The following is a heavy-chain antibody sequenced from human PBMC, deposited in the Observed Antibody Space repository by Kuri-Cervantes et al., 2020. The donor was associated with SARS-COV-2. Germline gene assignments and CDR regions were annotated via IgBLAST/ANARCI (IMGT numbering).Heavy chain of an antibody. CDR3: ARGETSSSEYYYYYMDV. Sequence: GESLKISCAASGFTFSSYWMSWVRQAPGKGLEWVANIKQDGSEKYYVDSVKGRFTISRDNAKNSLYLQMNSLRAEDTAGYYCARGETSSSEYYYYYMDVWGKGTTVTVSS. CDR2: IKQDGSEK. J-gene: IGHJ6*03. V-gene: IGHV3-7*01. CDR1: GFTFSSYW. D-gene: IGHD6-6*01.